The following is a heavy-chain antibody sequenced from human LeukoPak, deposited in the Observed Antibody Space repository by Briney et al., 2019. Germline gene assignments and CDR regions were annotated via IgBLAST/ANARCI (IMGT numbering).Heavy chain of an antibody. CDR2: INDDGSFR. J-gene: IGHJ1*01. Sequence: PGGSLRLSCAASGITFSGAWMHWVRQAPGKGLVRVSRINDDGSFRRYANSVKGRFTISRDNAKNTLFLQMDSLRAEDTAVYYCARVSGPGMNEYYHLWGQGTLVTVSS. CDR1: GITFSGAW. D-gene: IGHD3-10*01. V-gene: IGHV3-74*01. CDR3: ARVSGPGMNEYYHL.